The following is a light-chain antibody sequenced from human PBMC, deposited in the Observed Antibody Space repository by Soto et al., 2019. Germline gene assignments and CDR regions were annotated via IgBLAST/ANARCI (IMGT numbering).Light chain of an antibody. J-gene: IGLJ7*01. Sequence: QSVLTHPPSASGTPGQRATISCSGSSSNIGSNTVNWYQPLPGTAPKLLIYSNNQRPSGVPDRFSGSKSGTSASLAISGIQYEDEADYYCAAWDDRLNGPVFGGGTQLTVL. V-gene: IGLV1-44*01. CDR1: SSNIGSNT. CDR3: AAWDDRLNGPV. CDR2: SNN.